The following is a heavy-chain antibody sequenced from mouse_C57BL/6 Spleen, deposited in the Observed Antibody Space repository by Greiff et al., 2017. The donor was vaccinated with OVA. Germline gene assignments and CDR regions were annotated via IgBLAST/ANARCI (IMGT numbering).Heavy chain of an antibody. CDR1: GYTFTSYW. CDR3: ARLGDIGNYGWYCDV. V-gene: IGHV1-50*01. Sequence: VQLVESGAELVKPGASVKLSCKASGYTFTSYWMQWVKQRPGQGLEWIGEIDPSDSYTNYNQKFKGKATLTVATSSSTAYMQLSSLTSEDSAVYYCARLGDIGNYGWYCDVWGTGTTVTVSS. CDR2: IDPSDSYT. J-gene: IGHJ1*03. D-gene: IGHD2-1*01.